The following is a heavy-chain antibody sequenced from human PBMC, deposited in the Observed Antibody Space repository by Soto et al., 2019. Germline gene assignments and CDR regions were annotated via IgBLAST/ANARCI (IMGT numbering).Heavy chain of an antibody. D-gene: IGHD1-26*01. V-gene: IGHV3-74*03. J-gene: IGHJ6*02. CDR3: ARDFVVGGPTINYYYGMDV. CDR1: GFTFSNYW. CDR2: IKNDGRNT. Sequence: GGSLRLSCVASGFTFSNYWMHLVRQAPGKGLVWVSRIKNDGRNTMYADSVKGRFTISRDNAKNTLYLQMNSLRAEDTAVYYCARDFVVGGPTINYYYGMDVWGQGTTVTVSS.